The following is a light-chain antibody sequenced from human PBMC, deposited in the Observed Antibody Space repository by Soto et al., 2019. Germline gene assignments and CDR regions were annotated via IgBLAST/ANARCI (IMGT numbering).Light chain of an antibody. J-gene: IGKJ4*01. CDR1: QSLNSE. Sequence: DIQMTQSPSTLSASVGDRVTITCRASQSLNSELAGYQQKPGKAPKLLIYQASSLKGGVPSRFTGTGSGTEFTLTISSLQPDDSATYYCQQYNAYSLTFGGGTKVELK. V-gene: IGKV1-5*03. CDR2: QAS. CDR3: QQYNAYSLT.